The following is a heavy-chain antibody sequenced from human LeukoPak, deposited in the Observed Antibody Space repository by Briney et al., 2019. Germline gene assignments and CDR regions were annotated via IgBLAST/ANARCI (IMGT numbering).Heavy chain of an antibody. CDR1: GYSFTSYW. J-gene: IGHJ6*03. D-gene: IGHD6-13*01. CDR2: IYPGDSDT. CDR3: ARPRIAAAGNVYYMDV. V-gene: IGHV5-51*01. Sequence: GESLKISSKGSGYSFTSYWIGWARQMPGKGLDWMGIIYPGDSDTRYSPSFQGQVTISADKSISTAYLQWSSLKASDTAMYYCARPRIAAAGNVYYMDVWGKGTTVTVSS.